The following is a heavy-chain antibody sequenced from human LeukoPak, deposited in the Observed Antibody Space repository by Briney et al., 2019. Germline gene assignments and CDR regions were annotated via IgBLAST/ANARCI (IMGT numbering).Heavy chain of an antibody. D-gene: IGHD3-3*01. J-gene: IGHJ5*02. V-gene: IGHV4-4*07. CDR3: ARGPHYDFWSGYWFDP. CDR1: GGSISSYY. Sequence: SETLSLTCTVSGGSISSYYWSWIRQPAGKGPEWIGRIYTSGSTNYNPPLKSRVTMSVDTSKNPFSLKLSSVTAADTAVYYCARGPHYDFWSGYWFDPWGQGTLVTVSS. CDR2: IYTSGST.